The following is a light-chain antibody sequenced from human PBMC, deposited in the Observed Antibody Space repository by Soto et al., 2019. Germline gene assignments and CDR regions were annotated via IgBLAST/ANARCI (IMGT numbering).Light chain of an antibody. V-gene: IGKV3-15*01. J-gene: IGKJ1*01. CDR3: QQYNNWPRT. CDR1: QSVSTN. Sequence: EIVMTQSPATLSVSPGEGATLSCRASQSVSTNLAWYQQKPGQAPRLLIYGASARATGIPARFSGSGSGTEFTLAISSLQSEDFAVYYCQQYNNWPRTFGQGTKVEIK. CDR2: GAS.